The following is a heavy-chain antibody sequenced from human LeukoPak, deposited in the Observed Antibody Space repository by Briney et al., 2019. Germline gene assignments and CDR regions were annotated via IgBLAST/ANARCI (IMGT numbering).Heavy chain of an antibody. D-gene: IGHD2-2*02. CDR3: ARQYTGYCSSTSCYRYWLDP. Sequence: PGESLKISCKGSGYSFTSYWIGWVRQMPGKGLEWMGIIYPGDSDTRYSPSFQGQVTISADKSISTAYLQWSGLKASDTAMYYCARQYTGYCSSTSCYRYWLDPWGQGTLVTVSS. J-gene: IGHJ5*02. CDR2: IYPGDSDT. V-gene: IGHV5-51*01. CDR1: GYSFTSYW.